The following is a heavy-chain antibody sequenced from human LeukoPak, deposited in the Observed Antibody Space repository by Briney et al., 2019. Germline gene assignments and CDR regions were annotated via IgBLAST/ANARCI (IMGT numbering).Heavy chain of an antibody. V-gene: IGHV3-73*01. CDR2: IRSKANSYAT. D-gene: IGHD5-24*01. J-gene: IGHJ4*02. CDR3: TRQGPRDGYNYDY. Sequence: GGSLRLSCAASGFTFSGSAMHWVRQASGKGLQWVGRIRSKANSYATAYAASVKGRFTITRDDSKNTAYLQMNSLKTEDTAVYYCTRQGPRDGYNYDYWGQGTLVTVSS. CDR1: GFTFSGSA.